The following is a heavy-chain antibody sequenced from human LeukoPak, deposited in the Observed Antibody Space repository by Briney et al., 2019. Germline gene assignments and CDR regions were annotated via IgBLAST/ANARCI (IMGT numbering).Heavy chain of an antibody. V-gene: IGHV3-7*01. CDR2: IKPDGSAE. D-gene: IGHD2-15*01. CDR3: ARDPCRASGCYNWSDL. Sequence: GGSLRLSCATSGFTFSSNWMSWVRHAPGRGLDWVANIKPDGSAEYYAASVKGRFTVSRDNAKNSLYLQMNSLRAEDTAVYYCARDPCRASGCYNWSDLWGQGTLVTVSS. CDR1: GFTFSSNW. J-gene: IGHJ5*02.